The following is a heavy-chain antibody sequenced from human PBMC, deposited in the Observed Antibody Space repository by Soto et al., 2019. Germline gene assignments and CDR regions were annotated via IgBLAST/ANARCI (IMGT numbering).Heavy chain of an antibody. CDR3: ARHGSYVSGRRGSTNLFDP. CDR2: IYYSGST. D-gene: IGHD3-10*01. CDR1: GGSMISYY. Sequence: SETLSLTCTVSGGSMISYYWSWIRQPPGKGLEWIGYIYYSGSTKFNPSLKSRVTISLDTSKNQFSLKLSSVTAADTAVYYCARHGSYVSGRRGSTNLFDPRGPGLLVPGSS. J-gene: IGHJ5*02. V-gene: IGHV4-59*08.